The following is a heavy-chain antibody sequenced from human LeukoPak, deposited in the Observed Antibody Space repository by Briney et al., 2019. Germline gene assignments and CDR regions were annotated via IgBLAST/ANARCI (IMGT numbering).Heavy chain of an antibody. V-gene: IGHV3-30*03. CDR1: GFTFGSYG. CDR3: ARAAAVSGAFRDNWFDP. Sequence: PGGSLRLSCAASGFTFGSYGMHWVRQAQGQGLEWVAAISNDGRKEIYTDSVKGRFTISRDNSKNTLYFQMNSLIAEDTAVYYCARAAAVSGAFRDNWFDPWGQGSLVTVSS. CDR2: ISNDGRKE. D-gene: IGHD2-15*01. J-gene: IGHJ5*02.